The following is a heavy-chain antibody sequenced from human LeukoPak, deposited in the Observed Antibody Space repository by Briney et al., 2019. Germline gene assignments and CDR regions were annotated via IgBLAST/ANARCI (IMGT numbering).Heavy chain of an antibody. CDR3: AREPTAMIL. CDR2: ITGSGDST. D-gene: IGHD5-18*01. CDR1: GFTFSTNV. J-gene: IGHJ4*02. V-gene: IGHV3-23*01. Sequence: GGSLRLSCAASGFTFSTNVMTWVRQAPGKGLEWVSAITGSGDSTYYADSVKGRFTISRDNAKNSLYLQMNSLRAEDTAVYYCAREPTAMILWGQGTLVTVSS.